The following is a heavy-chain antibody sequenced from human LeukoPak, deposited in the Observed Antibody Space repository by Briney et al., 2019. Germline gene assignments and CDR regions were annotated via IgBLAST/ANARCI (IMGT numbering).Heavy chain of an antibody. CDR1: GFTFSSYW. D-gene: IGHD5-18*01. CDR3: ARPGGYTYGFFDY. Sequence: GGSMRLSCATSGFTFSSYWMSWVRQAPGKGLEWVAHINQDTSEKYYVDSVKGRFTIYRDNAKNSLYLQMNSLRVEDTAVYYCARPGGYTYGFFDYWGQGTLVTVSS. J-gene: IGHJ4*02. V-gene: IGHV3-7*01. CDR2: INQDTSEK.